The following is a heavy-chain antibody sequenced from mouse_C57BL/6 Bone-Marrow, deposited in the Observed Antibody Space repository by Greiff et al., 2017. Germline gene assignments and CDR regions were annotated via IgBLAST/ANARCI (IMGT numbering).Heavy chain of an antibody. V-gene: IGHV1-64*01. J-gene: IGHJ3*01. CDR2: IHPNSGST. D-gene: IGHD2-2*01. CDR3: ARGGLRRVSSWFAY. Sequence: QVQLQQPGAELVKPGASVKLSCKASGYTFTSYWMHWVKQRPGQGLEWIGMIHPNSGSTNYNEKFKSKATLTVDKSSSTAYMQLSSLTSEDSAVDYCARGGLRRVSSWFAYWGQGTLVTVSA. CDR1: GYTFTSYW.